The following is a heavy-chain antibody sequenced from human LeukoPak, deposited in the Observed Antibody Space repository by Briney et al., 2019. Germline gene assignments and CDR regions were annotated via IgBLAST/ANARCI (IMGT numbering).Heavy chain of an antibody. CDR3: ARDDCSSISCYHNWFDP. Sequence: HPGGSLRLSCAASGFTFSSYWMSWVRQAPGKGLAWVANIKQDGSEKYYVDSVKGRFTISRENAKNSLYLQMNSLRAEDTAVYYCARDDCSSISCYHNWFDPWGQGTLVTVSS. CDR2: IKQDGSEK. J-gene: IGHJ5*02. CDR1: GFTFSSYW. D-gene: IGHD2-2*01. V-gene: IGHV3-7*01.